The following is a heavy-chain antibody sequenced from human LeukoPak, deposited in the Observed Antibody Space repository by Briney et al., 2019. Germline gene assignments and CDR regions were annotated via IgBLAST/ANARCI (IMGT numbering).Heavy chain of an antibody. CDR1: GFTFSSYT. Sequence: PGGSLRLSCTASGFTFSSYTMSWVRQAPGKGLKWVSTITTGGPNTYYADSVKGWFTVSRDDSKNTLYLQMNSLRAEDTAVYYCARRYFDLWGRGTLVTVSS. V-gene: IGHV3-23*01. CDR2: ITTGGPNT. J-gene: IGHJ2*01. CDR3: ARRYFDL.